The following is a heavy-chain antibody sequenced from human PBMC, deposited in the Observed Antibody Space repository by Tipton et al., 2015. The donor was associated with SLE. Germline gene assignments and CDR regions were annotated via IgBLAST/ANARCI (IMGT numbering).Heavy chain of an antibody. Sequence: TLSLTCTVSGGSIRNYYWSWIRQSAERGLEWIGRVYTSGSTNYNPSLKSRVTISGDTSKNQFSLKLTSVTTADTAIYYCARDGPGGGLDFWGQGTLVTVSS. CDR1: GGSIRNYY. V-gene: IGHV4-4*07. D-gene: IGHD2-15*01. J-gene: IGHJ4*01. CDR2: VYTSGST. CDR3: ARDGPGGGLDF.